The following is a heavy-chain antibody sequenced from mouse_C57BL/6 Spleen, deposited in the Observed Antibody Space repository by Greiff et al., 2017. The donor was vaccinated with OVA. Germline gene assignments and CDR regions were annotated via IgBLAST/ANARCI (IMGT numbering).Heavy chain of an antibody. CDR2: IDPEDGET. D-gene: IGHD2-4*01. CDR3: ANHYDYDEGALYAMDY. J-gene: IGHJ4*01. V-gene: IGHV14-2*01. CDR1: GFNINDYY. Sequence: EVQLQQSGAELVKPGASVKLSCTASGFNINDYYMHWVKQRTEQGLEWIGRIDPEDGETKYAPKFQGKATITADTSSNTAYLQLSSLTSEDTAVYYCANHYDYDEGALYAMDYWGQGTSVTVSS.